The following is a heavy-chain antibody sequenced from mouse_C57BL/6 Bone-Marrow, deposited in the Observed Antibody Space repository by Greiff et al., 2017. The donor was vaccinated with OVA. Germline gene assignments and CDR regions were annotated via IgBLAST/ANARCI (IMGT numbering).Heavy chain of an antibody. CDR3: TRSETWDFFDY. CDR1: GYTFTDYE. V-gene: IGHV1-15*01. J-gene: IGHJ2*01. D-gene: IGHD3-2*01. Sequence: QVQLQQSGAELVRPGASVTLSCKASGYTFTDYEMHWVKQTPVHGLEWIGAIDPETGGTAYNQKFKGKAILTADKSSSTAYMELRSLTSEDSAVYYCTRSETWDFFDYWGQGTTLTVSS. CDR2: IDPETGGT.